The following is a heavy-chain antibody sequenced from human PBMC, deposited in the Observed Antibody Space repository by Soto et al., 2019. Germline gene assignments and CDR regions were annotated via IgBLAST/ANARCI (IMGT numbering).Heavy chain of an antibody. CDR2: IYYSGST. Sequence: SETLSLTCTVSGGSISSSSYYWGWIRQPPGKGLEWIGSIYYSGSTYYNPSLKSRVTISVDTSKNQFSLKLSSVTAADTAVYYCARPGGYGSGSYYDWFDPWGQGTLVTVSS. J-gene: IGHJ5*02. V-gene: IGHV4-39*01. CDR1: GGSISSSSYY. CDR3: ARPGGYGSGSYYDWFDP. D-gene: IGHD3-10*01.